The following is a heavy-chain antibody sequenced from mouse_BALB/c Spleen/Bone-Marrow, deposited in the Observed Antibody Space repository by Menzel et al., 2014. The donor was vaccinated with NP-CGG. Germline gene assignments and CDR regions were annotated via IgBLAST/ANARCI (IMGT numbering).Heavy chain of an antibody. J-gene: IGHJ2*01. CDR1: GYTFTDTW. CDR2: INPSTGYA. CDR3: ARDY. Sequence: VQVVESGPELAKPGASVKMSCKASGYTFTDTWIHWIKQRPGQGLEWIGYINPSTGYAEYNQNFKDKATLTVDKSSSTAYMQLSSLTSEDSAVYYCARDYLGQGTTLTVSS. V-gene: IGHV1-7*01.